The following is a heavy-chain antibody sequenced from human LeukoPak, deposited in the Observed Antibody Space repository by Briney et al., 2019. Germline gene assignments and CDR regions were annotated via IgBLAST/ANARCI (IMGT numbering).Heavy chain of an antibody. Sequence: ASVKVSCKASGYTFTSYAMHWVRQAPGQRLEWMGWISAGNGNTKYSQKFQGRVTITRDTSASTAYMELSSLRSEDTAVYYCARTAGYSTNWFDPWGQGTLVTVSS. V-gene: IGHV1-3*01. J-gene: IGHJ5*02. CDR3: ARTAGYSTNWFDP. CDR2: ISAGNGNT. D-gene: IGHD6-13*01. CDR1: GYTFTSYA.